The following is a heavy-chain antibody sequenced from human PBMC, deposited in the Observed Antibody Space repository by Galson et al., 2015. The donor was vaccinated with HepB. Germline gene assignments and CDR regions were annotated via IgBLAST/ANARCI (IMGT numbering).Heavy chain of an antibody. V-gene: IGHV5-51*01. D-gene: IGHD5-18*01. CDR2: IYPSDSDT. CDR1: GYSFINYW. J-gene: IGHJ4*02. CDR3: ARHREGGYTYGLDY. Sequence: QSGAEVKKPGESLKISCKASGYSFINYWVTWVRQMPGKGLEWVAIIYPSDSDTRYSPSFQGQVTVSVDKSTNTAYLQWSSLKDSDTAMYYCARHREGGYTYGLDYWGQGTLVTVSS.